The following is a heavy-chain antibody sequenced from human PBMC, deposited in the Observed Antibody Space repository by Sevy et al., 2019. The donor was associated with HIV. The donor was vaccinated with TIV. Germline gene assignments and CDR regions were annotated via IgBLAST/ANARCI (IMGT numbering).Heavy chain of an antibody. CDR3: ARERGISFIVGATTGAFDI. CDR1: GFTFSSNW. Sequence: GGSLRLSCAASGFTFSSNWMSWVRQAPGKGLEWVANIKQDGSEIYYVDSVKGRCTISRDKAKNSLYLQMSSLRAEDTAVYYCARERGISFIVGATTGAFDIWGQGTMVTVSS. D-gene: IGHD1-26*01. J-gene: IGHJ3*02. V-gene: IGHV3-7*01. CDR2: IKQDGSEI.